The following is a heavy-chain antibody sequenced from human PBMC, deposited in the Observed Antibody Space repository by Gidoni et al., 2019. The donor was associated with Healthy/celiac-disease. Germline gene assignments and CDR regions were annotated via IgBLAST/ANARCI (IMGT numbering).Heavy chain of an antibody. V-gene: IGHV4-38-2*01. Sequence: QVQLQESGPGLVKPSETLSLTCAVSGYSISRGYYWVWIRQPPGKGLGWMGSSYHSGVTYYNPSLKSRVTISVDTSKNQFSLKLSSVTAADTSVDYCARTPIAAAGIGGVFGSNWFDPGGQGTLVTVSS. CDR3: ARTPIAAAGIGGVFGSNWFDP. J-gene: IGHJ5*02. CDR2: SYHSGVT. CDR1: GYSISRGYY. D-gene: IGHD6-13*01.